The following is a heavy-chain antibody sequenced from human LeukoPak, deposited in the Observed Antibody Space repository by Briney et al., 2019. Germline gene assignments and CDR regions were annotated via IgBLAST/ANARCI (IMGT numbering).Heavy chain of an antibody. CDR3: ARVPQGGSNPNWFDP. V-gene: IGHV1-69*04. CDR2: IIPILRLA. CDR1: GGTFSSYA. J-gene: IGHJ5*02. D-gene: IGHD2-15*01. Sequence: SVKVSCKASGGTFSSYAISWVRQAPGPGLEWMGRIIPILRLANYAQKFQGRVTITADKSTSTVYMELSSLRSEDTAVYYCARVPQGGSNPNWFDPWGQGTLVTVSS.